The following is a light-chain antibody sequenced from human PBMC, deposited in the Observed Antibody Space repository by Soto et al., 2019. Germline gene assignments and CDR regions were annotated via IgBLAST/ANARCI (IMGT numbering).Light chain of an antibody. CDR1: TSNIGNNY. V-gene: IGLV1-51*02. CDR3: GTWDIRLNINWV. J-gene: IGLJ3*02. CDR2: ENN. Sequence: QSVLTQPPSVSAAPGQTVTISCSGSTSNIGNNYVSWYQHLPGTAPRLLIFENNKRRSGILVRFSGSKSGTSATPAITGLQIGDEADYYCGTWDIRLNINWVFGGGTKLTVL.